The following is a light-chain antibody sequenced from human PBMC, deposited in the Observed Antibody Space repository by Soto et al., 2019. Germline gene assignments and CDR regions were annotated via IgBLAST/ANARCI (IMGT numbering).Light chain of an antibody. J-gene: IGKJ5*01. Sequence: DIMITQSPLSLCVTPGQPASISCKSSQSLLQSDGKTYLFWLLQKPGQPPQLLIYEVSKRFSGVPDRFSGSGSGTEFTLKISRVEAEDVGVYFCMQTIQLPITFGQGTRLEIK. V-gene: IGKV2D-29*01. CDR3: MQTIQLPIT. CDR2: EVS. CDR1: QSLLQSDGKTY.